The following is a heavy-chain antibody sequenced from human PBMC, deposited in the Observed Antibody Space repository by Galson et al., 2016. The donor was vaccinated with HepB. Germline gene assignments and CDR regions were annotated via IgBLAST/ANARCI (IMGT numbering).Heavy chain of an antibody. CDR1: GGSISSNDYW. CDR3: ADTSGHP. V-gene: IGHV4-39*01. CDR2: IYYSGST. J-gene: IGHJ5*02. Sequence: ETLSLTCSVSGGSISSNDYWWAWIRQPPGRGMEWIASIYYSGSTYYSPSLKRRVTISVDRSKNVVSLRLTSVTVADTAIYYCADTSGHPWGQGTLVIVSS. D-gene: IGHD6-19*01.